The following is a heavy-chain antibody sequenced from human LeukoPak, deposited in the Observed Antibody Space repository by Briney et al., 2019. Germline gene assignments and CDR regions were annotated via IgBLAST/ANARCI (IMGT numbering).Heavy chain of an antibody. CDR2: IYHSGST. J-gene: IGHJ6*02. Sequence: SGTLSLTCAVSGGSISSSNWWSWVRQPPGKGLEWIGEIYHSGSTNYNPSLKSRVTISVDKSKNQFSLKLSSVTAADTAVYYCARGKLAYCGGDCFLYYYGMDVWGQGTTVTVSS. V-gene: IGHV4-4*02. CDR3: ARGKLAYCGGDCFLYYYGMDV. D-gene: IGHD2-21*02. CDR1: GGSISSSNW.